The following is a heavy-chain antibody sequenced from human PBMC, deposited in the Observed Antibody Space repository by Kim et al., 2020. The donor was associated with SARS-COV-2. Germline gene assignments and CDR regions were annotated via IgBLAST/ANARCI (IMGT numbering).Heavy chain of an antibody. Sequence: GGSLRLSCAASGFTFSSYEMNWVRQAPGKGLEWVSYISSSGSTIYYADSVKGRFTISRDNAKNSLYLQMNSLRAEDTAVYYCARDGGFYGQDAFDIWGQGTMVTVSS. CDR1: GFTFSSYE. V-gene: IGHV3-48*03. J-gene: IGHJ3*02. D-gene: IGHD3-10*01. CDR2: ISSSGSTI. CDR3: ARDGGFYGQDAFDI.